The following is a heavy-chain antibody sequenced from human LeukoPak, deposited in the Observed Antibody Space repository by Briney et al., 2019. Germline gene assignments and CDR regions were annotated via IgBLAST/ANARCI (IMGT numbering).Heavy chain of an antibody. CDR3: AREATVINTLDY. V-gene: IGHV3-11*01. Sequence: PGGSLRLSCAASGFTFSDYYMSWIRQAPGKGLEWVSYINSSGSTIYYADSVKGRFTISRDNAKNSLYLQMNSLRAEDTAVYYCAREATVINTLDYWGQGTLVTVSS. CDR2: INSSGSTI. J-gene: IGHJ4*02. CDR1: GFTFSDYY. D-gene: IGHD4-23*01.